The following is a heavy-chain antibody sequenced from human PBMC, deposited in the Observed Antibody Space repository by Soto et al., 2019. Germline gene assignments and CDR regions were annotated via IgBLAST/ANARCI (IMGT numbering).Heavy chain of an antibody. CDR2: IYHSGST. V-gene: IGHV4-4*02. CDR3: ARAWPSVDSYGSGVMDV. Sequence: QVQLQESGPGLVKPSGTLSVTCAVSGGSISSSNWWNWVRQPPGKGLEWIGVIYHSGSTNYNPSLRSRVTISLDKSKNQFSLRVKSVTAADTAEYYCARAWPSVDSYGSGVMDVWGQGTTVTVSS. J-gene: IGHJ6*02. CDR1: GGSISSSNW. D-gene: IGHD5-18*01.